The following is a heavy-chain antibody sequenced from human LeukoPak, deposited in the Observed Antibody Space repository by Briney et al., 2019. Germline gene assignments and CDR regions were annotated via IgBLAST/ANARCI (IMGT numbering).Heavy chain of an antibody. J-gene: IGHJ4*02. Sequence: PETLSLTCTVSGGSISSYYWSWIRQPPGKGLEWIGYIYYSGSTNYNPSLKSRVTISVDTSKNQFSLKLSSVTAADTAVYYCARWGYSSSWDYWGQGTLVTVSS. CDR3: ARWGYSSSWDY. V-gene: IGHV4-59*01. D-gene: IGHD6-13*01. CDR1: GGSISSYY. CDR2: IYYSGST.